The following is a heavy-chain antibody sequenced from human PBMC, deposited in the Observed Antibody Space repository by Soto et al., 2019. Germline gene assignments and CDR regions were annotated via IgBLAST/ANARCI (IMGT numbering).Heavy chain of an antibody. CDR1: GFTVSSNY. Sequence: PGGSLRLSCAASGFTVSSNYMSWVRQAPGKGLEWVSVIYSGGSTYYADSVKGRFTISRDNSKNTLYLQMNSLRAEDTAVYYCARETYCSGGSCPYYYYYGMDVWGQGTTVTVSS. CDR2: IYSGGST. V-gene: IGHV3-66*01. D-gene: IGHD2-15*01. CDR3: ARETYCSGGSCPYYYYYGMDV. J-gene: IGHJ6*02.